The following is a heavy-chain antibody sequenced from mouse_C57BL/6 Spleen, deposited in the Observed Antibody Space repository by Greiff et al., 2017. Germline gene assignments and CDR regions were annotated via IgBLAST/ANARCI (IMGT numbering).Heavy chain of an antibody. D-gene: IGHD2-5*01. CDR3: ARGYSNYVSYYAMDY. CDR2: ISSGSSTI. CDR1: GFTFSDYG. J-gene: IGHJ4*01. V-gene: IGHV5-17*01. Sequence: EVKLMESGGGLVKPGGSLKLSCAASGFTFSDYGMHWVRQAPEKGLEWVAYISSGSSTIYHADTVKGRFTISRDNAKNTLFLQMTSLRSEDTAMYYCARGYSNYVSYYAMDYWGQGTSVTVSS.